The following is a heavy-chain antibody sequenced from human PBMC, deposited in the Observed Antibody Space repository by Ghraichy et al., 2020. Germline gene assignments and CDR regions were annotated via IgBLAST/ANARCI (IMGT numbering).Heavy chain of an antibody. CDR1: GFTFSSYS. J-gene: IGHJ3*02. D-gene: IGHD3-16*01. V-gene: IGHV3-21*01. Sequence: GESLNISCAASGFTFSSYSMNWVRQAPGKGLEWVSSISSSSSYIYYADSVKGRFTISRDNAKNSLYLQMNSLRAEDTAVYYCARDNPFGGDAFDIWGQGTMVTVSS. CDR3: ARDNPFGGDAFDI. CDR2: ISSSSSYI.